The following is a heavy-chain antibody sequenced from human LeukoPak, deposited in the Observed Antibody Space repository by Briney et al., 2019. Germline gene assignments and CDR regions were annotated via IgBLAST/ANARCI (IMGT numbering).Heavy chain of an antibody. CDR2: ISYDGSNK. J-gene: IGHJ5*02. Sequence: GGSLRLSCAASGFTFSSYAMHWVRQAPGKGLEWVAVISYDGSNKYYADSVKGRFTISRDNSKNTLYLQMNSLRAEDTAVYYCARGLDPNWFDPWGQGTLVTVSS. CDR3: ARGLDPNWFDP. V-gene: IGHV3-30-3*01. CDR1: GFTFSSYA.